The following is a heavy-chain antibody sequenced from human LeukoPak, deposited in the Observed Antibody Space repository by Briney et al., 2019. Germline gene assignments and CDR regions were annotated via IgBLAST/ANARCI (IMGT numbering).Heavy chain of an antibody. CDR1: GGSISSGGYY. CDR2: IYYRGST. Sequence: SETLSLTCTVSGGSISSGGYYWGWIRQHPGKGLEWIGYIYYRGSTYYNPSLKSRVTISVDTSKNQFSLKLSSVTAADTAVYYCARVGTDYGASVNWFDPWGQGTLVTVSS. CDR3: ARVGTDYGASVNWFDP. V-gene: IGHV4-31*03. J-gene: IGHJ5*02. D-gene: IGHD4/OR15-4a*01.